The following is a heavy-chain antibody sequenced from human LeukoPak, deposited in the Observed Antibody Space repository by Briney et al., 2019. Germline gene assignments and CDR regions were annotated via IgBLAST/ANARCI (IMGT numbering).Heavy chain of an antibody. CDR3: ATGKDRSGYYYSLDY. J-gene: IGHJ4*02. Sequence: SVKVSCKASEGTFSTFPISWVRQAPGQGLEWIGGIIPIFGPNYAQKFQGRATISADLATATAYMELSSLTSEDTSVYYCATGKDRSGYYYSLDYWGQGTLVAVSS. D-gene: IGHD3-22*01. CDR1: EGTFSTFP. V-gene: IGHV1-69*13. CDR2: IIPIFGP.